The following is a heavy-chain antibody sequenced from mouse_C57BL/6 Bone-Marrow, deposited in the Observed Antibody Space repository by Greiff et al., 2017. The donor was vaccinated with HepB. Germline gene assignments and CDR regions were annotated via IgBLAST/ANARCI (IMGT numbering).Heavy chain of an antibody. J-gene: IGHJ1*03. D-gene: IGHD1-2*01. Sequence: EVQLQQSVAELVRPGASVKLSCTASGFNIKNTYMHWVKQRPEQGLEWIGRIDPANGNTTYARKFQGKATITADTSSTTSYLQLSSLTSEDTAIYYCARYGYGTPYWYFDVWGTGTTVTVTS. V-gene: IGHV14-3*01. CDR3: ARYGYGTPYWYFDV. CDR1: GFNIKNTY. CDR2: IDPANGNT.